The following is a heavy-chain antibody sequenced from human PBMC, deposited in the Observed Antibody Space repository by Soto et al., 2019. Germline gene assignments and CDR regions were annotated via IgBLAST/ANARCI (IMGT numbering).Heavy chain of an antibody. J-gene: IGHJ6*02. CDR3: AYSSGWWRLDV. Sequence: QVHLQESGPGLVKPSGTPSLTCGVSGGSINNGYWWTWVRQPPGKGLEWIGEKHHSGSTNYNLSLKSRVSITLDKSKNQFSLILSSVTAADTAVYYCAYSSGWWRLDVWGQGTTVTVSS. V-gene: IGHV4-4*02. CDR2: KHHSGST. CDR1: GGSINNGYW. D-gene: IGHD6-19*01.